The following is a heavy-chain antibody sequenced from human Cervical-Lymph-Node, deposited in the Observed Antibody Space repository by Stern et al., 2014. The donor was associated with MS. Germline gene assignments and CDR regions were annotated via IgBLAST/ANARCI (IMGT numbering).Heavy chain of an antibody. V-gene: IGHV2-5*02. Sequence: QITLKESGPTLVKPTQTLTLTCTFSGFSLSTSGVGVGWIRQPPGKALEWLALIYWDDDKRYSPSLKSRLPITKDTSKNQVVLTMTNMDPVDTATYYCAHRPPRRIAVADDAFDIWGQGTMVTVSS. CDR2: IYWDDDK. D-gene: IGHD6-19*01. J-gene: IGHJ3*02. CDR1: GFSLSTSGVG. CDR3: AHRPPRRIAVADDAFDI.